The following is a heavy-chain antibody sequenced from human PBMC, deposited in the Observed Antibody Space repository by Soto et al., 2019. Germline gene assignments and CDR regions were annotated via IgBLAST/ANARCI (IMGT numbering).Heavy chain of an antibody. CDR2: ISYDGSNK. CDR3: AKDLGSGSYLFDAFDI. Sequence: GGSLRLSCAASGFTFSNYGMHWVRQAPGKGLEWVAVISYDGSNKYYADSVKGRFTISRDNSKNTLYLQMNSLRAEDTAVYYCAKDLGSGSYLFDAFDIWGQGTMVTVSS. CDR1: GFTFSNYG. V-gene: IGHV3-30*18. J-gene: IGHJ3*02. D-gene: IGHD1-26*01.